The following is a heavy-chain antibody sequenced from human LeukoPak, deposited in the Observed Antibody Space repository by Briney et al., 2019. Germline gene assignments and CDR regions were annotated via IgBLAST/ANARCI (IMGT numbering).Heavy chain of an antibody. V-gene: IGHV3-21*01. CDR3: ARDGATPYDFWGGYPFDY. D-gene: IGHD3-3*01. CDR2: ISSSSSYI. J-gene: IGHJ4*02. Sequence: GGSLRLSCAASGFTFSSYSMNWVRQAPGKGLEWVSSISSSSSYIYYADSVKGRFTISRDNAKNSLYLQMNSLRAEDTAVYYCARDGATPYDFWGGYPFDYWGQGTLVTVSP. CDR1: GFTFSSYS.